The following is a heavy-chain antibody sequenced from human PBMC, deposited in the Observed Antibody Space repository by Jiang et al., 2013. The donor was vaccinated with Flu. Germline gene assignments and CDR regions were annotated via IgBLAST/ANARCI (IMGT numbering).Heavy chain of an antibody. CDR3: ARADCSGGTCYPIDY. J-gene: IGHJ4*02. D-gene: IGHD2-15*01. Sequence: TLSLTCTVSGGSISSYYWSWVRQPPGKGLDWIGYIYYSGSTNYNPSLKSRVTISVDTSKNQFSLKVSAVTAADTAVYYCARADCSGGTCYPIDYWGQGT. CDR2: IYYSGST. CDR1: GGSISSYY. V-gene: IGHV4-59*01.